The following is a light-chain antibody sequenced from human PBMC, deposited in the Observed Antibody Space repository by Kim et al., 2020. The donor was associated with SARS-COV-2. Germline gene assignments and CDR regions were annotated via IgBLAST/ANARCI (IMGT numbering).Light chain of an antibody. CDR1: NIGSKN. V-gene: IGLV3-9*01. CDR3: QVWDSSTV. J-gene: IGLJ3*02. CDR2: RDS. Sequence: SYELTQPLSVSVALGQTARITCGGNNIGSKNVNWYQQKPGQAPVLVIYRDSNRPSGIPERFSGSNSGNTATLTISRAQAGDEADYHCQVWDSSTVFGGGTQLTVL.